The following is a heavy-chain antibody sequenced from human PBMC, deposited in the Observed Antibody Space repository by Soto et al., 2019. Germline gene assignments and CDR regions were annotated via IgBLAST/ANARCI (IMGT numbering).Heavy chain of an antibody. Sequence: QVQLVQSGAEVQKPGSSVKVSCKASGGTFSSYTISWVRQAPGQGLEWMGRIIPILGIANYAQKFQGRVTITADKSTSTAYMELSSLRSEDTAVYYCARGGGSGSGWFDPWGQGTLVTVSS. CDR3: ARGGGSGSGWFDP. J-gene: IGHJ5*02. V-gene: IGHV1-69*02. D-gene: IGHD3-10*01. CDR1: GGTFSSYT. CDR2: IIPILGIA.